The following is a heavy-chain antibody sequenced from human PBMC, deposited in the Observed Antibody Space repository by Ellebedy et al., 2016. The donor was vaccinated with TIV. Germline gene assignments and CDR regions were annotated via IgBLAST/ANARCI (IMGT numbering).Heavy chain of an antibody. Sequence: ASVKVSCKAPGYSISSHYTFWVRQAPGQGLEWMGIINPFDGTTSYAQKFQDRLTMTRDTPTSTVYMELSSLRSEDTAVYYCVREKAGGMFDYWGQGSLVTVSS. CDR1: GYSISSHY. J-gene: IGHJ4*02. CDR2: INPFDGTT. V-gene: IGHV1-46*01. CDR3: VREKAGGMFDY. D-gene: IGHD6-13*01.